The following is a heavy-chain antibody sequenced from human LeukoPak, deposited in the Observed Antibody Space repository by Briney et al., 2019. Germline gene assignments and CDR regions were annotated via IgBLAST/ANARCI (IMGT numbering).Heavy chain of an antibody. J-gene: IGHJ6*02. CDR1: GFSVSSNY. D-gene: IGHD2-15*01. Sequence: GGSLRLSCAGSGFSVSSNYMSWVRQAPGKGLEWVSIIYAGGSTYYADSVKGRFTIFRHSSNNTLYLQINSLRPEDTAVYYYARDWLGRRGMDVWGQGTTVTVSS. CDR2: IYAGGST. CDR3: ARDWLGRRGMDV. V-gene: IGHV3-53*04.